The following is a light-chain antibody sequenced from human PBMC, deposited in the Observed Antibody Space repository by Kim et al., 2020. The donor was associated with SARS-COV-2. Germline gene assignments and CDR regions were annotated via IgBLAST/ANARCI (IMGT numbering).Light chain of an antibody. CDR1: QSVSSY. CDR3: QQRSNWPLT. CDR2: DAS. V-gene: IGKV3-11*01. J-gene: IGKJ4*01. Sequence: SLSPGARATLSCRASQSVSSYLAWYQQRPGQAPRLLIYDASNRATGIPPRFSGSGSGTDFTLTISSLEPEDFAIYYCQQRSNWPLTFGGGTKLEIK.